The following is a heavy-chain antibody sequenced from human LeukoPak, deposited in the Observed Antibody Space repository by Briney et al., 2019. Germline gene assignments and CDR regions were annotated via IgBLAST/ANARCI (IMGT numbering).Heavy chain of an antibody. CDR3: ARRGNFDY. D-gene: IGHD6-13*01. CDR1: GHSITNFY. V-gene: IGHV4-59*08. CDR2: SHYTGKT. J-gene: IGHJ4*02. Sequence: PSETLSLTCAVSGHSITNFYWSWIRRPPGEGLEWIWYSHYTGKTYYNPSLESRVDISVDTSKSQFSLRLTSVTAADSAVYYCARRGNFDYWGQGMLVTVSS.